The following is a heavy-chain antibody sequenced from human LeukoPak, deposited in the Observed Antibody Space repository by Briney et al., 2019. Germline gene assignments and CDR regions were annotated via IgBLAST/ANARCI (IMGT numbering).Heavy chain of an antibody. CDR3: ATTSVRDGFNYFDY. CDR1: GGTFSSYA. CDR2: IIPIFGTA. J-gene: IGHJ4*02. D-gene: IGHD5-24*01. Sequence: SVKVSCKASGGTFSSYAISWVRQAPGQGLEWMGGIIPIFGTANYAQKFEGRVSITTDESSTTAYMELSSLRSEDTAFYYCATTSVRDGFNYFDYWGQGTLVPVSS. V-gene: IGHV1-69*05.